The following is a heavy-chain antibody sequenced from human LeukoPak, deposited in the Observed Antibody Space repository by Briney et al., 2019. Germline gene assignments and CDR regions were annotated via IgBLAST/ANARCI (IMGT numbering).Heavy chain of an antibody. Sequence: PGGSLRLSCAASGXTFSNYWMSWVRQAPGKGLEWVANIKQDGSEKYYADSVKGRFTVSGDNAKSSLYLQLNSLRVEDTAVYHCASTQTFDYWGQGTLVTVPS. CDR1: GXTFSNYW. CDR2: IKQDGSEK. J-gene: IGHJ4*02. CDR3: ASTQTFDY. V-gene: IGHV3-7*05.